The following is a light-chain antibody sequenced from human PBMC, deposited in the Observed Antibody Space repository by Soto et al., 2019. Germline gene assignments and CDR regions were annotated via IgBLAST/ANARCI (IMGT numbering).Light chain of an antibody. CDR2: GAS. V-gene: IGKV3-15*01. Sequence: EIVMTQSPATLSVSPGERATLSCRASQSVSSNLAWYQQKPGQAPRLLIYGASTRATGIPARFSGSGSGTEFTLTISSLHSEDFAVYYCQQYNKWPPTFGQGTKVEIK. CDR3: QQYNKWPPT. J-gene: IGKJ1*01. CDR1: QSVSSN.